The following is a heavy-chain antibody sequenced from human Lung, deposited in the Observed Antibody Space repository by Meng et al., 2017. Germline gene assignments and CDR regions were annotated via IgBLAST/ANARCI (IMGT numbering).Heavy chain of an antibody. V-gene: IGHV4-61*02. CDR3: ARDLSDSTGYYPFQH. J-gene: IGHJ1*01. CDR1: AGSISSDGYY. D-gene: IGHD3-22*01. CDR2: IYSRGST. Sequence: QGRLPESGPGRVKPSQALSRTCRSSAGSISSDGYYWTWIRQPSGKGLEWIGRIYSRGSTNYNPFLKSRVTISLDASKNQFSLELSSVTATDTAVYYCARDLSDSTGYYPFQHWGQGTLVTVSS.